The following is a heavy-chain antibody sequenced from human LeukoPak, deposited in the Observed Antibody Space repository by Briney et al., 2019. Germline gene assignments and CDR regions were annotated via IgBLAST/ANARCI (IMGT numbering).Heavy chain of an antibody. CDR2: IRYDGSNK. CDR3: ARSKGAAADPYYFDY. Sequence: GGSLRLSCAASGFTFSSYGMHWVRQAPGKGLEWVAFIRYDGSNKYYADSVKGRFTISRDNSKNTLYLQMNSLRAEDTAVYYCARSKGAAADPYYFDYWGQGTLVTVSS. V-gene: IGHV3-30*02. D-gene: IGHD6-13*01. CDR1: GFTFSSYG. J-gene: IGHJ4*02.